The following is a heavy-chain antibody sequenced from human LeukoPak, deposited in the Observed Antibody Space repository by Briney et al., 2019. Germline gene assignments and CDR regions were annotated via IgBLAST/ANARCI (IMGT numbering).Heavy chain of an antibody. Sequence: GGSLRLSCVASGFTFSSSSLHWVRQAPGKGLEWLSYISSNGGTIYYADSVKGRFTISRDNVNNSLHLEMNSLRSEDTAVYYCAREGERDWGRGTLVTVSS. V-gene: IGHV3-48*01. D-gene: IGHD1-26*01. CDR1: GFTFSSSS. CDR2: ISSNGGTI. J-gene: IGHJ4*02. CDR3: AREGERD.